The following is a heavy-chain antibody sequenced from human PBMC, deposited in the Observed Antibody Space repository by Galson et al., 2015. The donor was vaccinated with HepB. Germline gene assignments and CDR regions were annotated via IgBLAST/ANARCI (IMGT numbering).Heavy chain of an antibody. Sequence: SLRLSCAASGFTFSSYSMNWVRQAPGKGLEWVSAISGAGDSTYYADSVKGRFTISRDNSKNTLYLQMNSLRVDDTAVYYSAKTTPGVFGPFDLWGQGTMVTVSS. CDR1: GFTFSSYS. CDR2: ISGAGDST. V-gene: IGHV3-23*01. CDR3: AKTTPGVFGPFDL. J-gene: IGHJ3*01. D-gene: IGHD3/OR15-3a*01.